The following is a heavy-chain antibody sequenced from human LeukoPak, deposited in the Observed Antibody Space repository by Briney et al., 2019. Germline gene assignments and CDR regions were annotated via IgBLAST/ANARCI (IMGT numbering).Heavy chain of an antibody. CDR1: GFILSTHG. V-gene: IGHV3-33*01. J-gene: IGHJ4*02. CDR2: MWYDGSRE. D-gene: IGHD1-14*01. Sequence: GGSLRLSCAASGFILSTHGMHWVRQAPGKGLEWVAGMWYDGSREDYADSVKGRFTISRDNSKNTLYLQMDSLSAEDTAVYYCARDGGSGTRSSYFDYWGQGTLVTVSS. CDR3: ARDGGSGTRSSYFDY.